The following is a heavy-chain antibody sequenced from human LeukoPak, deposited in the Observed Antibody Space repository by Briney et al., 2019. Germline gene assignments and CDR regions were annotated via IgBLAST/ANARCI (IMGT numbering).Heavy chain of an antibody. CDR3: GKSSSSYGNDALDI. Sequence: PGGSLRLSCAASGFTFDAYAMHWVRQAPGKGLEWVSVIRGGGAVAFYADSVKGRFTISRDNSRNTLYLHMNSLTADDTAVYYCGKSSSSYGNDALDIWGQGTMVTVPS. CDR2: IRGGGAVA. V-gene: IGHV3-23*01. J-gene: IGHJ3*02. CDR1: GFTFDAYA. D-gene: IGHD5-18*01.